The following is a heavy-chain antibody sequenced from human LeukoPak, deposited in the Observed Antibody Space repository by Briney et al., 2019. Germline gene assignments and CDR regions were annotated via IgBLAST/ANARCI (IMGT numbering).Heavy chain of an antibody. D-gene: IGHD6-19*01. CDR2: ISGSGDST. CDR3: ARRSGIAVAGAFDY. J-gene: IGHJ4*02. V-gene: IGHV3-23*01. Sequence: RGSDRLSCAASAGTFSNYGRRWVRQAPGKGLEWVSGISGSGDSTYYADSVKGRFTISRDNSKNTLYLQMNSLRAEDTAVYYCARRSGIAVAGAFDYWGQGTLVTVSS. CDR1: AGTFSNYG.